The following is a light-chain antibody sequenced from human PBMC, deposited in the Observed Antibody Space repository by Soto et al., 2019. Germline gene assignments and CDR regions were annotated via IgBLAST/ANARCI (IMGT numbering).Light chain of an antibody. V-gene: IGKV1-5*03. J-gene: IGKJ5*01. CDR2: GAS. CDR1: QSTSSW. CDR3: QHYKPYKT. Sequence: DILMTQSPSTLSASVGETVTLTCRASQSTSSWVAWYQQRPGKPPKLVIYGASTLERGVPSRFSGSGSGTEFTLTIAGLQPDDFATYYCQHYKPYKTFGQGTRLEIK.